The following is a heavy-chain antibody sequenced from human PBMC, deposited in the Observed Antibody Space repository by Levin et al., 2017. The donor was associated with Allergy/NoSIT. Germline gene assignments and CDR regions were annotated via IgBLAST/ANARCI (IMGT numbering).Heavy chain of an antibody. Sequence: GESLKISCAASGFTFSSYSMNWVRRAPGKGLEWVSYIRSDSSTTYYADSVRGRFTISRDNAKNSLYLQMNSLRDEDTAVYYCARGAQHYGYVKDFWGQGTLVTVSS. CDR3: ARGAQHYGYVKDF. V-gene: IGHV3-48*02. J-gene: IGHJ4*02. CDR2: IRSDSSTT. CDR1: GFTFSSYS. D-gene: IGHD5-18*01.